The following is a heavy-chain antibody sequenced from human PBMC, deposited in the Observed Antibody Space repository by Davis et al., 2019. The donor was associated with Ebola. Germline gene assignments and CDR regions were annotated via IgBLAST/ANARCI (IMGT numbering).Heavy chain of an antibody. CDR2: INHSGST. J-gene: IGHJ4*02. D-gene: IGHD6-13*01. CDR3: ARATGRSSWYGFDY. Sequence: PSETLSLTCAVYGGSFSGYYWSWIRQPPGKGLEWIGEINHSGSTNYNPSLKSRVTIPVDTSKNQFSLKLSSVTAADTAVYYCARATGRSSWYGFDYWGQGTLVTVSS. CDR1: GGSFSGYY. V-gene: IGHV4-34*01.